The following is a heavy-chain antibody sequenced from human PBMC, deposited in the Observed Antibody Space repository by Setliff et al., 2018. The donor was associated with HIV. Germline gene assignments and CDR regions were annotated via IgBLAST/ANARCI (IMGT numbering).Heavy chain of an antibody. CDR1: GYPFTDYF. Sequence: ASVKVSCKTSGYPFTDYFIHWMRQAPGQGLEWPGWVNPASGGSNYAQNFQGKVTMTRDTSISTAYMQVTRLTSDDTAVYYCANSRHFSGDYSFDYWGQGARVTVSS. D-gene: IGHD1-26*01. V-gene: IGHV1-2*02. CDR3: ANSRHFSGDYSFDY. CDR2: VNPASGGS. J-gene: IGHJ4*02.